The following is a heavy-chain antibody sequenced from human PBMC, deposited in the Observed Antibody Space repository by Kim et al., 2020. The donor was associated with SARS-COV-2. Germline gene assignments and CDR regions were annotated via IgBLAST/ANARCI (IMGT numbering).Heavy chain of an antibody. D-gene: IGHD6-19*01. Sequence: YADSVKGRFTISRDNSANTLLLHMDSVRAEDAAVYYCARLKSGWFYYFDLWGQGTLVTVSS. V-gene: IGHV3-66*04. CDR3: ARLKSGWFYYFDL. J-gene: IGHJ4*02.